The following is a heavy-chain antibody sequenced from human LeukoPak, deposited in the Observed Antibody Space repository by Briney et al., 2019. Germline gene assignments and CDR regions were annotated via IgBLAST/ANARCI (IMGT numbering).Heavy chain of an antibody. CDR3: ARRRDSGSLQHFDY. J-gene: IGHJ4*02. Sequence: GGSLRLSCAASGFTFSDYYMSWIRQAPGKGLEWVSYISSSGTTIYYVDSVKGRFTISRDNAKNSLYLQMNSLRAEDTAVYYCARRRDSGSLQHFDYWGQGTLVTVSS. CDR2: ISSSGTTI. CDR1: GFTFSDYY. D-gene: IGHD1-26*01. V-gene: IGHV3-11*01.